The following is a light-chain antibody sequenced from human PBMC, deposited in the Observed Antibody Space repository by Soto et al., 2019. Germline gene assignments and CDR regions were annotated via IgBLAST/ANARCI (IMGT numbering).Light chain of an antibody. V-gene: IGKV3-15*01. Sequence: EIVLTQSPGTLSLSPGERATLSCRSSQSVSSNLAWYQQNHGQAPRLLSYGATTRATGIPARLSGSGSETEFTLTISSLQSGDFAVYFWRQRSNTPSSNTSGQRSRLEF. J-gene: IGKJ5*01. CDR3: RQRSNTPSSNT. CDR1: QSVSSN. CDR2: GAT.